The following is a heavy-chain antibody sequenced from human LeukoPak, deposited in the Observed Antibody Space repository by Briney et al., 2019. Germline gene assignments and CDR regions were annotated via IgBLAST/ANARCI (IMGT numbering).Heavy chain of an antibody. J-gene: IGHJ4*02. CDR2: ISGSGGST. CDR3: AKDLYYFDSSGYYLGDN. V-gene: IGHV3-23*01. CDR1: GFTFSSYA. Sequence: PGGSLRLSCAASGFTFSSYAMGWVRQAPEKGLEWVSSISGSGGSTNYADSVKGRFTISRDNSKNTLYLQMNSLRAEDTAVYYCAKDLYYFDSSGYYLGDNWGQGTLVTVSP. D-gene: IGHD3-22*01.